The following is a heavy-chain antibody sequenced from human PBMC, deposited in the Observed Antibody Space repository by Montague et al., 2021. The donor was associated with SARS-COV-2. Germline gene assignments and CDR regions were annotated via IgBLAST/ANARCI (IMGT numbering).Heavy chain of an antibody. Sequence: SLRLSCAASGFIFSSYGMHWVRQAPGKGLEWVAHIWYDGSNENYVDSVKGRFTISRDNFKNTLHLQMNSLRAEDTAIYYCARGSVGDYYFDYWGQGTLVTVSS. CDR2: IWYDGSNE. J-gene: IGHJ4*02. V-gene: IGHV3-33*01. CDR3: ARGSVGDYYFDY. CDR1: GFIFSSYG. D-gene: IGHD1-26*01.